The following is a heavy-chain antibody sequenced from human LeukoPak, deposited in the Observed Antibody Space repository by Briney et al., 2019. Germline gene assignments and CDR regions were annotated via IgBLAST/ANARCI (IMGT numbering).Heavy chain of an antibody. CDR1: GYTFTGYY. Sequence: ASVKVSCKASGYTFTGYYIHWVRQAPGQGLEWMGWINPNSGGTNQAQKFQGRVTMTRDTSISTADMELSSLRSDDTAKYYCARGYCSSTSCLGGYWGQGTLVTVSS. V-gene: IGHV1-2*02. J-gene: IGHJ4*02. D-gene: IGHD2-2*01. CDR2: INPNSGGT. CDR3: ARGYCSSTSCLGGY.